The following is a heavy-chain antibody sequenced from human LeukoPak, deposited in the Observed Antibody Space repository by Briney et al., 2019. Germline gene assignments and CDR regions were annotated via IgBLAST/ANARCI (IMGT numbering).Heavy chain of an antibody. D-gene: IGHD3-10*01. CDR2: IYTSGST. J-gene: IGHJ4*02. CDR3: ARAGSGTYYKGFDY. V-gene: IGHV4-61*02. CDR1: GDSISSGIHY. Sequence: PSETLSLTCTVSGDSISSGIHYWNWIRQPAGKGLEWIGRIYTSGSTNYNPSLKSRVTISLDTSKNRFSLKLSSVTAADTAVYYCARAGSGTYYKGFDYWGQGTLVTVSS.